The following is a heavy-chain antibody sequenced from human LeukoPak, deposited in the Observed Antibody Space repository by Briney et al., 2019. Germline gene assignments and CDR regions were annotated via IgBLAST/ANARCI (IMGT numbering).Heavy chain of an antibody. CDR1: GGTFSSYA. CDR2: IIPILGIA. Sequence: ASVKVSCKASGGTFSSYAISWVRPAPGQGLEWMGRIIPILGIANYAQKFQGRVTITADKSTGTAYMELSSLRSEDTAVYYCARPRKGLLWFGELFHNYYYGMDVWGQGTTVTVSS. D-gene: IGHD3-10*01. J-gene: IGHJ6*02. CDR3: ARPRKGLLWFGELFHNYYYGMDV. V-gene: IGHV1-69*04.